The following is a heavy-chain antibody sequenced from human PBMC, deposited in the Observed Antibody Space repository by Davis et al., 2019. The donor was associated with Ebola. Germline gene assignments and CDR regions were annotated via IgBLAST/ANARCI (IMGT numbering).Heavy chain of an antibody. V-gene: IGHV5-51*01. Sequence: GESLKISCKGSRHTFTNYWPGRVRQLPGKGLEWMGIIYPGDSDTRYSPSFQGQVTISADESISTAYLQWSSLKASDTAIYYCARHPSFLYSGAWYYHFDLWGQGTLVTVSS. D-gene: IGHD6-19*01. CDR1: RHTFTNYW. CDR3: ARHPSFLYSGAWYYHFDL. J-gene: IGHJ5*02. CDR2: IYPGDSDT.